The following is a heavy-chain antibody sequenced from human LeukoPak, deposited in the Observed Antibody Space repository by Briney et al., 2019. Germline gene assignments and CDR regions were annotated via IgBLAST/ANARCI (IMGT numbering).Heavy chain of an antibody. V-gene: IGHV3-7*01. CDR1: GFTFSNYW. J-gene: IGHJ6*02. CDR3: AREGFPPKISDFWSGLGPYYYYGMDV. Sequence: GGSLRLSCAASGFTFSNYWMGWVRQAPGKRPEWVANMNIDGSEKYYADSVKGRFSISRDNARNSVYLQMASLRVEDTAVYYCAREGFPPKISDFWSGLGPYYYYGMDVWGQGTTVTVSS. D-gene: IGHD3-3*01. CDR2: MNIDGSEK.